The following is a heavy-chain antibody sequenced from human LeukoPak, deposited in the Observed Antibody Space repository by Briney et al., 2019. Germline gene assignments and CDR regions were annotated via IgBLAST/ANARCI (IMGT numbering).Heavy chain of an antibody. Sequence: GGSLRLSCAASGFTFSSYWMHWVRHAPGKGLVWVSRIYSDGSSTTYAASEKGRFTISRDNAKTTLYLQMNSLRDEDTAVYCCPRHGMDVWGQGTTVTVSS. CDR2: IYSDGSST. CDR1: GFTFSSYW. J-gene: IGHJ6*02. CDR3: PRHGMDV. V-gene: IGHV3-74*01.